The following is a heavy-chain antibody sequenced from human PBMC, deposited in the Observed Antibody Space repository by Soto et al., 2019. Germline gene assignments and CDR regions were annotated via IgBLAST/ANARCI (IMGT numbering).Heavy chain of an antibody. D-gene: IGHD6-6*01. CDR1: GYIFINYW. Sequence: PGESLKISCKVSGYIFINYWIGWVRQMPGKGLEWMAIIYPYDSDTRYSPSFQGQVTISADKSISTVYLQWNTLKASDTAMYYCARQISHYGSSSRWFDPWGQGTLVTVSS. V-gene: IGHV5-51*01. CDR2: IYPYDSDT. J-gene: IGHJ5*02. CDR3: ARQISHYGSSSRWFDP.